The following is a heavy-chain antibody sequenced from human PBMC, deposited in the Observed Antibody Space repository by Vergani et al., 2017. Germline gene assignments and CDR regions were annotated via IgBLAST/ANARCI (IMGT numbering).Heavy chain of an antibody. CDR3: ASDLRLLYNRFDP. J-gene: IGHJ5*02. V-gene: IGHV3-23*01. Sequence: EVQLLQSEGAVVQPGGSLRLSCVASGFTFSSHAMSWVRQGHGQGLEWVSSIKNTGDSTHYADSVKGRFTISRDNSKSTMYLQMNSLRDEDTGVYYCASDLRLLYNRFDPWGQGTLVTVSS. D-gene: IGHD1-14*01. CDR2: IKNTGDST. CDR1: GFTFSSHA.